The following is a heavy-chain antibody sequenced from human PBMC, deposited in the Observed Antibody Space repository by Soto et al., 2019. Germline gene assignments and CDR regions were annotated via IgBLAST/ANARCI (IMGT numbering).Heavy chain of an antibody. J-gene: IGHJ4*02. CDR1: GGTFSSYA. V-gene: IGHV1-69*12. CDR3: ARPTSHYYDSSGYHTDGYYFDY. CDR2: IIPIFGTA. Sequence: QVQLVQSGAEVKKPGSSVKVSCKASGGTFSSYAISWVRQAPGQGLEWMGGIIPIFGTANYAQKFQGRVTITADESTSTAYMELSSLRSEDTAVYYCARPTSHYYDSSGYHTDGYYFDYWGQGTLVTVSS. D-gene: IGHD3-22*01.